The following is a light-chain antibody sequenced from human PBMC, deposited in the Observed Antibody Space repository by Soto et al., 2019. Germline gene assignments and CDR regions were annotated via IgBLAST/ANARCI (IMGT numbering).Light chain of an antibody. Sequence: QSVLTQPPSASGSPGQSVTISCTGTSSDVGGYKYVSWYQQHPGKVPKLMIYEVSKRPSGVPDRFSGSKSGNTASLTVSGRQAEDEADYYCSSYAGSNTDYVFGTGTKVTVL. CDR2: EVS. J-gene: IGLJ1*01. V-gene: IGLV2-8*01. CDR3: SSYAGSNTDYV. CDR1: SSDVGGYKY.